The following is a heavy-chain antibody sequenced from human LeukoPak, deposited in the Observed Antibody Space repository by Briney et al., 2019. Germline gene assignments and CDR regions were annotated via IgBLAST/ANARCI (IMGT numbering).Heavy chain of an antibody. CDR1: GFTFSSYW. V-gene: IGHV3-7*01. Sequence: GGSLRLSCAASGFTFSSYWMTWVRQAPGMGPECVANINQDGSERNYVDSVRGRFTISRDNARNSLYLQLNSLRAEDTAVYYCARTARLLESWGQGTLVTVSS. CDR3: ARTARLLES. J-gene: IGHJ4*02. D-gene: IGHD2-21*02. CDR2: INQDGSER.